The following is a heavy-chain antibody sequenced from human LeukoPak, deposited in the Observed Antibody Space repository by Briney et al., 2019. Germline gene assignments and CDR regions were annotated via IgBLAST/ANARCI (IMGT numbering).Heavy chain of an antibody. V-gene: IGHV3-23*01. Sequence: GGSLRLSCAASGFTFSTNAISWVRQAPGKGLEWVSAISGTGAVTYYAESVKGRFTISRDNSKNTVYLRMNSLKVEDTAVYYCARGLTTTGFDSWGQGTLVTVSS. J-gene: IGHJ5*01. CDR1: GFTFSTNA. CDR3: ARGLTTTGFDS. D-gene: IGHD4-17*01. CDR2: ISGTGAVT.